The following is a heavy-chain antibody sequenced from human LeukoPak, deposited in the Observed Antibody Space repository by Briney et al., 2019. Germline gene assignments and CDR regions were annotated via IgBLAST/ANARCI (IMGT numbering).Heavy chain of an antibody. Sequence: ASVKVSCKASGYTFTSYGISWVRQAPGQGLEWMGWISAYNGNTNYAQKLQGRVTMTTDTSTSTAYMGLRSLRSDDTAVYYCARDQDSSGWYCAGGGLDYWGQGTLVTVSS. V-gene: IGHV1-18*01. J-gene: IGHJ4*02. CDR1: GYTFTSYG. CDR2: ISAYNGNT. CDR3: ARDQDSSGWYCAGGGLDY. D-gene: IGHD6-19*01.